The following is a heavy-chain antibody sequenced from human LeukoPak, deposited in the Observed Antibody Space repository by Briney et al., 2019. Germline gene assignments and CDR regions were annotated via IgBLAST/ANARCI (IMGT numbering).Heavy chain of an antibody. CDR3: AREGSITIFGVVNYFDY. CDR2: SSAYNGNT. CDR1: GYTFTSYG. D-gene: IGHD3-3*01. Sequence: ASVKVSCKASGYTFTSYGISWVRQAPGQGLEWMGWSSAYNGNTNYAQKLQGRVTMTTDTSTSTAYMELRSLRSDDTAVYYCAREGSITIFGVVNYFDYWGQGTLVTVSS. V-gene: IGHV1-18*01. J-gene: IGHJ4*02.